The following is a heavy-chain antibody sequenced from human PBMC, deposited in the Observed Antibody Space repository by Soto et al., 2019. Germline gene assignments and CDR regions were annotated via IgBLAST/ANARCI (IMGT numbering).Heavy chain of an antibody. CDR3: ASVVPGSEAGFDP. D-gene: IGHD2-2*01. CDR2: ISPYSDGT. V-gene: IGHV1-18*01. Sequence: QVQLVQSGGEVKRPGASVKVSCKASGYTFSNYGITWVRQAPGQPLEWLGWISPYSDGTNYAQKFQGRVSMTTDTSTTTASMELRSMRSDDTAVYYCASVVPGSEAGFDPWGQGTLVTVSS. J-gene: IGHJ5*02. CDR1: GYTFSNYG.